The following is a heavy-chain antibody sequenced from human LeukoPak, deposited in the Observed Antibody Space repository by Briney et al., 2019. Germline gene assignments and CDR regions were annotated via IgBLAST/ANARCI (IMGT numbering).Heavy chain of an antibody. CDR3: ARWPRNYDILTGSIYAFDY. V-gene: IGHV4-61*01. J-gene: IGHJ4*02. CDR2: IYYSGST. CDR1: GGSVSSGSYY. D-gene: IGHD3-9*01. Sequence: PSETLSLTCTVSGGSVSSGSYYGSWIRQPPGKGLEWIGYIYYSGSTNYNPSLKSRVTISVDTSKNQFSLKLSSVTAADTAVYYCARWPRNYDILTGSIYAFDYWGQGTLVTVSS.